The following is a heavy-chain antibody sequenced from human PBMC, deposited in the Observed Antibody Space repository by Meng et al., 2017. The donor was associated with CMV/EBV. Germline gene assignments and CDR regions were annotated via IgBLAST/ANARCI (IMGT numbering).Heavy chain of an antibody. Sequence: SETLSLTCTVSGYSISSGYYWGWIRQPPGKGLEGIGSISHSGSAYYDPSLKSRVTISVDRSKNQISLKLNSVTAADTAVYYCARLLPRIAPAGRTYGVDVWGQGTTVTVSS. D-gene: IGHD6-13*01. CDR1: GYSISSGYY. V-gene: IGHV4-38-2*02. CDR2: ISHSGSA. J-gene: IGHJ6*02. CDR3: ARLLPRIAPAGRTYGVDV.